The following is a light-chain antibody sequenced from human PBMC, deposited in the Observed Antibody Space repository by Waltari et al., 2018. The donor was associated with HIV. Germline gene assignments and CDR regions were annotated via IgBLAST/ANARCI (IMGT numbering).Light chain of an antibody. CDR1: QCFGRNY. V-gene: IGKV3-20*01. CDR2: DAS. Sequence: EIVLTHSPGTLSLSPGDSVILSFRASQCFGRNYLAWYQQRPGQAPRLLIYDASTRATGIPDRFSGSGSGTDFTLTISRLEPEDFAVYYCQQYGSSPLFTFGPGTKVDIK. J-gene: IGKJ3*01. CDR3: QQYGSSPLFT.